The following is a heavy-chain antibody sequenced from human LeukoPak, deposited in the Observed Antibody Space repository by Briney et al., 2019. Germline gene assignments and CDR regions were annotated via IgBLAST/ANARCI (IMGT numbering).Heavy chain of an antibody. CDR2: ISGSGGNT. J-gene: IGHJ4*02. CDR3: AKGLRGSSYDY. V-gene: IGHV3-23*01. CDR1: GFTFNNFA. Sequence: GGALRLSCAASGFTFNNFAMSGVRQAPGEGREWVSGISGSGGNTHYADSVKGRFTISRDNSKNTLYLQMNSLRAEDTAVYYCAKGLRGSSYDYWGQGTLVTVSS. D-gene: IGHD6-13*01.